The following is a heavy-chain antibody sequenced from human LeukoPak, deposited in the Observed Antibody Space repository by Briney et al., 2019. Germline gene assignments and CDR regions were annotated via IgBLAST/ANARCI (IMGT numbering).Heavy chain of an antibody. J-gene: IGHJ5*02. V-gene: IGHV4-30-4*01. Sequence: SETLSLTCTVSGGSISSDAYHWSWIRQPPGKGLEWIGYIYYSGSTYYNPSLKSRVTISIDMSKNQFSLKLSSVAVADMAVYYCARGGFGSSWYPNWFDPWGQGTLVTVSS. CDR3: ARGGFGSSWYPNWFDP. CDR2: IYYSGST. D-gene: IGHD6-13*01. CDR1: GGSISSDAYH.